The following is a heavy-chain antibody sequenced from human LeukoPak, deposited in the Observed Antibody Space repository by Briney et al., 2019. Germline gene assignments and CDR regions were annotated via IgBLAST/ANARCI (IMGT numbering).Heavy chain of an antibody. CDR1: GGPISSSSYY. CDR2: IRYSGTT. V-gene: IGHV4-39*01. J-gene: IGHJ6*02. Sequence: PSETLSLTCSVSGGPISSSSYYWGWIRQSPGKGVEWIGSIRYSGTTYYDPSLKSRVTISVDTSTNQFSLKVSFVTAADTAVYYCADYDFWSGPLDVWGQGTTVTVSS. D-gene: IGHD3-3*01. CDR3: ADYDFWSGPLDV.